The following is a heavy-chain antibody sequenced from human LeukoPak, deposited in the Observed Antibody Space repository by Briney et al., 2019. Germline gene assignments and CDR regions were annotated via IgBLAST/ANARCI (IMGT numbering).Heavy chain of an antibody. CDR3: ARDEIVATNYYYYGMDV. J-gene: IGHJ6*02. D-gene: IGHD5-12*01. CDR1: GGTFSSYA. Sequence: SVKVSCKASGGTFSSYAISWVRQAPGQGLEWMGGIIPIFGTANYAQKFQGRVTITADESTSTAYMELSSLRSEDTGVYYCARDEIVATNYYYYGMDVWGQGTTVTVSS. CDR2: IIPIFGTA. V-gene: IGHV1-69*13.